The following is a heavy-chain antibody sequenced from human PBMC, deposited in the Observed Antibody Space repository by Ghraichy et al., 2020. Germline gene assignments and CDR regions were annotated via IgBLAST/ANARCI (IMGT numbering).Heavy chain of an antibody. CDR2: IGIAGDI. Sequence: LSLTCAASGFTLSSHDMHWVRQATGKGLEWVSGIGIAGDIYYPDSVKGRFTISRENAKNSLYLQMNSLRAGDTAVYYCTRVYQNAFDIWGQGTMVTVSS. CDR3: TRVYQNAFDI. V-gene: IGHV3-13*01. D-gene: IGHD2-2*01. CDR1: GFTLSSHD. J-gene: IGHJ3*02.